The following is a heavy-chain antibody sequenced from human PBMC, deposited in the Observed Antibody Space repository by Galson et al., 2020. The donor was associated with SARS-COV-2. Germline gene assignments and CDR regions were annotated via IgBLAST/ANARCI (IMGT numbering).Heavy chain of an antibody. D-gene: IGHD3-9*01. CDR3: ARTAPYYDILTGYYTRYFDY. Sequence: SGPTLVKPTQTLTLTCTFSGFSLSTSGMCVSWIRQPPGKALEWLALIDWDDDKYYSTSLKTRLTISKDTSKNQVVLTMTNMDPVDTATYYCARTAPYYDILTGYYTRYFDYWGQGTLVTVSS. CDR1: GFSLSTSGMC. CDR2: IDWDDDK. J-gene: IGHJ4*02. V-gene: IGHV2-70*01.